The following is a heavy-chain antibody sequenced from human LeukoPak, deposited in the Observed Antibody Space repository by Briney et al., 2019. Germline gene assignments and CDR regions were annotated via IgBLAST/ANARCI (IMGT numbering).Heavy chain of an antibody. Sequence: GRSLRLSCAASGFTFSSYGMHWVRQAPGKGLEWVAVIWYDGSNKYYADSVKGRFTISRDNCKNTLYLQMNSLRAEDTAVYYCAKDQARNYYDSSGFDYWGQGTLVTVSS. D-gene: IGHD3-22*01. CDR1: GFTFSSYG. V-gene: IGHV3-33*06. CDR3: AKDQARNYYDSSGFDY. CDR2: IWYDGSNK. J-gene: IGHJ4*02.